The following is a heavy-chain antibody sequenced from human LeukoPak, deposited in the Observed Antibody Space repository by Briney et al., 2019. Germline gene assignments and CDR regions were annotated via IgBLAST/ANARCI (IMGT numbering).Heavy chain of an antibody. CDR1: GFTFDDYG. J-gene: IGHJ4*02. V-gene: IGHV3-20*04. Sequence: PGGSLRLSCAASGFTFDDYGMSWVRQALGKGLEWVSGTNWNDGSTGYVDSVKGRFTISRDNAKNSLYLQMNSLRAEDTALYYCARSYRYFDYWGQGTLVTVSS. D-gene: IGHD3-16*02. CDR2: TNWNDGST. CDR3: ARSYRYFDY.